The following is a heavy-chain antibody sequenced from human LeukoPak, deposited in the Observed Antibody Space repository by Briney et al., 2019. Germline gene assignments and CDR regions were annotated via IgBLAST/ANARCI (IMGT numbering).Heavy chain of an antibody. CDR3: ARSGAPEIIDY. V-gene: IGHV6-1*01. CDR2: TYHRSKWYN. J-gene: IGHJ4*02. CDR1: GDSVSSNSAA. Sequence: SQTLSLTCAISGDSVSSNSAAWIWIRQSPSRGLEWLGRTYHRSKWYNDYAVSVKSRITINPDTSKNQFSLKLSSVTAADTAVYYCARSGAPEIIDYWGQGTLVTVSS. D-gene: IGHD3-10*01.